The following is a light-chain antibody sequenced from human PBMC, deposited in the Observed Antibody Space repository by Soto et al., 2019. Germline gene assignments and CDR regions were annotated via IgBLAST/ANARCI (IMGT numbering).Light chain of an antibody. V-gene: IGLV2-14*01. Sequence: QSALTQPPSASGSPGQSVTISCTGTSSDVGAYNYVSWYQQHPGKAPKLMIYEVSNRPSGVSTRFSGSKSGNTASLTISGLQTEDEADYYCSSYTSGSTYVFGTGTKVTVL. CDR2: EVS. CDR3: SSYTSGSTYV. CDR1: SSDVGAYNY. J-gene: IGLJ1*01.